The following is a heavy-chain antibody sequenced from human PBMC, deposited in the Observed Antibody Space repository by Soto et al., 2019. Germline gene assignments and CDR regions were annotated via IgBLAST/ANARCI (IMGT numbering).Heavy chain of an antibody. J-gene: IGHJ4*02. CDR1: GYTFTTSG. V-gene: IGHV1-18*04. D-gene: IGHD1-7*01. Sequence: QLVQSGAEVKKPGASVKVSCKASGYTFTTSGFNWVRQAPGQGLEWMGWISAKSGNTNYARKLQGRVTMTTDTSTSTVYMELEGLTSDVPAIYYCTGAGASDWNYVSTSSWGQGPLVTVSS. CDR3: TGAGASDWNYVSTSS. CDR2: ISAKSGNT.